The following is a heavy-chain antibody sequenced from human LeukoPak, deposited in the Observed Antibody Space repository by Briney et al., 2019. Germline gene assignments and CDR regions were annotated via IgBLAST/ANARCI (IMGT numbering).Heavy chain of an antibody. CDR1: GFAFDDYA. V-gene: IGHV3-9*01. D-gene: IGHD6-19*01. J-gene: IGHJ5*02. CDR3: AKSIAVALLSSLDA. Sequence: GGSLRLSCAASGFAFDDYAMHWVRQVPGKGLEWVASISWKSAAIAYADSVKGRFTISRDNAKNTLFLQMDSLRSDDTAFYYCAKSIAVALLSSLDAWGQGTLVTVSS. CDR2: ISWKSAAI.